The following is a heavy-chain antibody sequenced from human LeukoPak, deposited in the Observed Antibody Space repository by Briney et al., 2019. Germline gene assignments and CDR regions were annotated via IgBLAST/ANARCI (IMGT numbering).Heavy chain of an antibody. Sequence: ASVKVSCKASGYTFTSYGISWVRQAPGQGLEWMGWISAYNGNTNYAQKLQGRVTMTTDTSTSTAYMELRSLRSDDTAVYYCARGYYYGSGSLSRDAFDIWGQGTMVTVSS. J-gene: IGHJ3*02. CDR3: ARGYYYGSGSLSRDAFDI. CDR1: GYTFTSYG. V-gene: IGHV1-18*01. D-gene: IGHD3-10*01. CDR2: ISAYNGNT.